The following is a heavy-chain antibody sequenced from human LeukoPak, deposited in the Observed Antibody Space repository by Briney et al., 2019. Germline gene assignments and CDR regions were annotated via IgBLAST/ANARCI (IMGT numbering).Heavy chain of an antibody. CDR2: IYYSGST. D-gene: IGHD5-24*01. CDR1: GGSISSSSYF. V-gene: IGHV4-39*02. J-gene: IGHJ4*02. CDR3: ARPIHGYNSPSDY. Sequence: SETLSLTCTVSGGSISSSSYFWGWIRQPPGKGLEWIGSIYYSGSTYDNPSLKSRVTISVDTSKNHFSLKLSSVTAADTAVYYCARPIHGYNSPSDYWGQGTLVTVSS.